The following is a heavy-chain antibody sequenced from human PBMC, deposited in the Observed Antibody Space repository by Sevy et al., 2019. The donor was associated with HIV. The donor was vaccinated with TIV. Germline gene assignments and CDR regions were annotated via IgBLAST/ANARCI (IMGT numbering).Heavy chain of an antibody. CDR1: GYPFSSYG. D-gene: IGHD2-21*02. V-gene: IGHV1-18*01. J-gene: IGHJ4*02. CDR3: ARDLGGYGGNSIDY. Sequence: ASVKVSCKASGYPFSSYGISWVRQAPGQGLEWMGWISADSGNSNYAQNLQGRVTMTTDTSTSTAYMELRSLRFDDTAVYYCARDLGGYGGNSIDYWAREPWSPSPQ. CDR2: ISADSGNS.